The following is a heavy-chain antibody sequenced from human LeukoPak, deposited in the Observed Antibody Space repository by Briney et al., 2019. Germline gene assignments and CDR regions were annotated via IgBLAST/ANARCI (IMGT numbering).Heavy chain of an antibody. J-gene: IGHJ3*02. Sequence: GGSLRLSCIASGFTFSSYAMGWVRQAPGKRPEWVSSLTDSGGTTYYVDSVKGRFTISRDNSKNTLYLHMNSLRAEDTAMYYCAKKRDAFDIWGQGTVVAVSS. V-gene: IGHV3-23*01. D-gene: IGHD5-24*01. CDR3: AKKRDAFDI. CDR2: LTDSGGTT. CDR1: GFTFSSYA.